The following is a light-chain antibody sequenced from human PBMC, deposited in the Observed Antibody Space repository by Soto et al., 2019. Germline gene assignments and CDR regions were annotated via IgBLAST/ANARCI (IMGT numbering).Light chain of an antibody. CDR1: QGIRNE. CDR2: APS. J-gene: IGKJ1*01. Sequence: DIQMTQSPSSLSAYVRDRVTITSRASQGIRNELDWSQQKPAKAPERLIYAPSSSHSGVPSRFSGTGSGTAFTPTFSSLHADDWATYYCLQYNTCPWSFGQGTKLSI. CDR3: LQYNTCPWS. V-gene: IGKV1-17*01.